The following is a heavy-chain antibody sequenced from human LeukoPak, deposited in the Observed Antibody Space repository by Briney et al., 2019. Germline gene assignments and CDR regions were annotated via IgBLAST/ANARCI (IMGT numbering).Heavy chain of an antibody. V-gene: IGHV5-51*01. CDR2: IYPDDSDV. D-gene: IGHD2-2*01. CDR3: ARLSVVPAAKAYYYYYGMDV. Sequence: GESLKISCKTSGYNFTNYWIAWVRQMPGKGLECMGIIYPDDSDVNYSPSFQGQVTFSVDKSINTAYLQWNSLKASDTAMYYCARLSVVPAAKAYYYYYGMDVWGQGTTVTVSS. J-gene: IGHJ6*02. CDR1: GYNFTNYW.